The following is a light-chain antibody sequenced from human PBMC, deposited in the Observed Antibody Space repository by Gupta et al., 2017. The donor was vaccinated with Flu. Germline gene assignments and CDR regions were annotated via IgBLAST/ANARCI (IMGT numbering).Light chain of an antibody. V-gene: IGKV3D-15*01. J-gene: IGKJ4*01. CDR2: GTS. CDR1: QSVGSF. Sequence: EIVMTQFPATLALSPGERATLSCRASQSVGSFLAWYQQKPGQAPRLLIHGTSTRATGIPARISGSGSGTEFSLTISSLQSEDFAVYYCQQDRDWPLTFGGGTKVEIK. CDR3: QQDRDWPLT.